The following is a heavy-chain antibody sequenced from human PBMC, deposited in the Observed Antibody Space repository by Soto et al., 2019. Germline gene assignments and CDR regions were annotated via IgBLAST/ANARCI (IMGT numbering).Heavy chain of an antibody. CDR3: ARESGYLNWFDP. CDR2: ISSSSSTI. J-gene: IGHJ5*02. Sequence: GGSLILSCAASGFTISSYIMNWVSKAPGKGLEWVSYISSSSSTIYYADSVKGRFTISRDNAKNSLYLQMNSLRDEDTAVYYCARESGYLNWFDPWGQGTLVTVSS. D-gene: IGHD3-22*01. CDR1: GFTISSYI. V-gene: IGHV3-48*02.